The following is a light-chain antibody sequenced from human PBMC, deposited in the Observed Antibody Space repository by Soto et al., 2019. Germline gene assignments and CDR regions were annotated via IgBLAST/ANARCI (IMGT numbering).Light chain of an antibody. V-gene: IGLV2-14*01. CDR3: SSYTSSSPLYV. Sequence: QSALTQPASVSGSPGQSITISCTGTSSDVGGYNYVSWYQQHPGKAPKFMIYDVSNRHSGVSNRFYGSKSGNTASLTISGLQAEDEADYYCSSYTSSSPLYVFGTGTKVTVL. CDR1: SSDVGGYNY. J-gene: IGLJ1*01. CDR2: DVS.